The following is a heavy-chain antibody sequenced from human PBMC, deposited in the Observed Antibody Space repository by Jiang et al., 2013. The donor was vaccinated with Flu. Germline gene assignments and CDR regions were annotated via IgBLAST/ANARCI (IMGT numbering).Heavy chain of an antibody. D-gene: IGHD4-23*01. CDR1: GYIFTTYG. CDR2: ISVHTGNT. V-gene: IGHV1-18*01. Sequence: SGAEVKKPGASVKVSCKASGYIFTTYGISWVRQAPGQGLEWMGWISVHTGNTAYAQDLQGRVTMTTDTSTSTAYMELTSLRSDDSAVYYCARDTVVPDYWGQGTPGHRLL. CDR3: ARDTVVPDY. J-gene: IGHJ4*02.